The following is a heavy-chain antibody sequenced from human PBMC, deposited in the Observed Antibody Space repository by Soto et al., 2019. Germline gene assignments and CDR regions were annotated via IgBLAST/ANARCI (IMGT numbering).Heavy chain of an antibody. CDR3: ARSQSGPYYDILTGYYNVPPFDH. D-gene: IGHD3-9*01. V-gene: IGHV1-3*01. CDR1: GGSFRTYA. CDR2: INAGNGNT. Sequence: GASVKVSCKASGGSFRTYAINWVRQAPGQRLEWMGWINAGNGNTKYSQKFQGRVTITRDTSASTAYMELSSLRSEDTAVYYCARSQSGPYYDILTGYYNVPPFDHWGQGTLVTVSS. J-gene: IGHJ4*02.